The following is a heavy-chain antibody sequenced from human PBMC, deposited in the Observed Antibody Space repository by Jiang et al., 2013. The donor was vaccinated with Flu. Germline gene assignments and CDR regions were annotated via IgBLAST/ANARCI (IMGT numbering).Heavy chain of an antibody. CDR2: IYHSGST. J-gene: IGHJ3*02. Sequence: PGLVKPSGTLSLTCAVSGGSISSSNWWSWVRQPPGKGLEWIGEIYHSGSTNYNPSLKSRVTISVDKSKNQFSLKLSSVTAADTAVYYCARVSYYYDSSGPKDAFDIWGQGTMVTVSS. CDR1: GGSISSSNW. D-gene: IGHD3-22*01. CDR3: ARVSYYYDSSGPKDAFDI. V-gene: IGHV4-4*02.